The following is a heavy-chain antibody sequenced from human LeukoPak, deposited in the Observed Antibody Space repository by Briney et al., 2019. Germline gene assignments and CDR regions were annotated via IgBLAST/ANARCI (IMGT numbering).Heavy chain of an antibody. CDR2: IYHSGST. CDR3: ASSPSYSVSSFDY. V-gene: IGHV4-38-2*01. Sequence: PAETLSLTCAVSGYSISSGYYWGWTRQPPGKGLEWIGSIYHSGSTYYNPSLKSRVTISVDTSKNQFSLKLSSVTAADTAVYYCASSPSYSVSSFDYWGQGTLVTVSS. D-gene: IGHD2-21*01. CDR1: GYSISSGYY. J-gene: IGHJ4*02.